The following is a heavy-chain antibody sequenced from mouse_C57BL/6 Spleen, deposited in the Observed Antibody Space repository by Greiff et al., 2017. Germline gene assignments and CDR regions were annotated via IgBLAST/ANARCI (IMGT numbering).Heavy chain of an antibody. CDR1: GYTFTSYG. J-gene: IGHJ2*01. Sequence: VQLQQSGAELARPGASVKLSCKASGYTFTSYGISWVKQRTGQGLEWIGEIYPRSGNTYYNEKFKGKDTLTADKSSSPAYMELRSLTSEDSAVYCCAREGAYYGYDDGDYFDYWGQGTTRTVSS. CDR2: IYPRSGNT. D-gene: IGHD2-9*01. V-gene: IGHV1-81*01. CDR3: AREGAYYGYDDGDYFDY.